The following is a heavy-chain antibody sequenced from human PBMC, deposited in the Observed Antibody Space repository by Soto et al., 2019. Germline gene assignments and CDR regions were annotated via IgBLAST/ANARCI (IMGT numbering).Heavy chain of an antibody. CDR1: GYSISSGYY. J-gene: IGHJ5*02. CDR2: IYHSGST. D-gene: IGHD3-10*01. V-gene: IGHV4-38-2*01. Sequence: SETLSLTCAVSGYSISSGYYWGWIRQPPGKGLEWIGSIYHSGSTYYNPSLKSRVTTSVDTSKNKFSLKLRSVTAADTAVYFCAGGGYYYGTGSYSSDWFDPWGQGTMVTVSS. CDR3: AGGGYYYGTGSYSSDWFDP.